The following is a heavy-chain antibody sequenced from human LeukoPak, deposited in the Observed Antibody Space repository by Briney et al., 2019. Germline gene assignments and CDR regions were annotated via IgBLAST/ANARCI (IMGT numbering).Heavy chain of an antibody. CDR2: ISSSSSYI. Sequence: GGSLRLSCAASGFTFSSYSMNWVGQAPGKGLEWVSSISSSSSYIYYADSVKGRFTISRANAKNSLYLQMNGLRAEDTAVYYGARDPGRLGYCSSTSCYVLDYWGRGTLVTVSS. D-gene: IGHD2-2*01. J-gene: IGHJ4*02. CDR3: ARDPGRLGYCSSTSCYVLDY. CDR1: GFTFSSYS. V-gene: IGHV3-21*01.